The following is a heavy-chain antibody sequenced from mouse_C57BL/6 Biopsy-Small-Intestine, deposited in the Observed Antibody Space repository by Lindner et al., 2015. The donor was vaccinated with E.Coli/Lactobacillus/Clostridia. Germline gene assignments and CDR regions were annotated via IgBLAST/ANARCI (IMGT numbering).Heavy chain of an antibody. CDR1: FHLQYLC. CDR3: VRPISYGNPAWFAY. Sequence: VQLQESGGGLVQPQGSLKLSSCRLWFHLQYLCHALGPPGSRKGFGMDCRIRSKSTNYATSYADSVKDRFTISRDDSHSMLYLQMHNLKTEDTAMYYCVRPISYGNPAWFAYWGHGDSGHCLC. CDR2: IRSKSTNYAT. D-gene: IGHD2-1*01. V-gene: IGHV10-3*01. J-gene: IGHJ3*01.